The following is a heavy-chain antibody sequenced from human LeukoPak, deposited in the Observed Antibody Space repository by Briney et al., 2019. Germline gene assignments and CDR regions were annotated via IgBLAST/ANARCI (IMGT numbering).Heavy chain of an antibody. CDR3: ASGLESYWYFDL. CDR2: INPSGGST. V-gene: IGHV1-46*01. Sequence: ASVKVSCKASGYTFTSYYMHWVRQAPGQGLEWMGIINPSGGSTSYAQKFQGRVTMTRDTSTSTGYRELSSLRSEDTAVYYCASGLESYWYFDLWGRGTLVTVSS. J-gene: IGHJ2*01. CDR1: GYTFTSYY. D-gene: IGHD6-19*01.